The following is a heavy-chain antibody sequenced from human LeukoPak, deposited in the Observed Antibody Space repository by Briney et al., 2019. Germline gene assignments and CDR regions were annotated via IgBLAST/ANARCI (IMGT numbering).Heavy chain of an antibody. J-gene: IGHJ4*02. CDR2: ISGSGGST. V-gene: IGHV3-23*01. Sequence: HLGGSLRLSCAASGFTVSSNYMSWVRQAPGKGLEWVSAISGSGGSTYYADSVKGRFTISRDNSKNTLYLQMNSLRAEDTAVYYCASDDFWSGYPHDYWGQGTLVTVSS. D-gene: IGHD3-3*01. CDR1: GFTVSSNY. CDR3: ASDDFWSGYPHDY.